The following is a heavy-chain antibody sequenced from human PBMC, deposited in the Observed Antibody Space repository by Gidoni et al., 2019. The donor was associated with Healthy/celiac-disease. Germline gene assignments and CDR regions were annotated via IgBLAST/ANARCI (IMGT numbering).Heavy chain of an antibody. CDR3: ARRTFLTAPWYFDL. Sequence: QLQLQESGPGLVKPSETLSLTCTVYGGAISSSSYYWGWIRQPPGKGLEWIGSIYYSGSTYYNPSLKSRFTISVDTSKNQFSLKLSSVTAADTAVYYCARRTFLTAPWYFDLWGRGTLVTVSS. J-gene: IGHJ2*01. CDR2: IYYSGST. CDR1: GGAISSSSYY. V-gene: IGHV4-39*01. D-gene: IGHD5-18*01.